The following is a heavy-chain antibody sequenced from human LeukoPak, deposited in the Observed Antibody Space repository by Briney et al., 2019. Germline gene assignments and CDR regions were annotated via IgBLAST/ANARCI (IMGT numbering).Heavy chain of an antibody. V-gene: IGHV1-46*01. D-gene: IGHD6-19*01. CDR2: ITPSDGST. CDR3: ARVGGWYRYFFDY. J-gene: IGHJ4*02. Sequence: ATVKVSCKASGYTFTNYHMHWVRQAPGQGLEWMGMITPSDGSTNYAQKFQGRVTMTRDMSTSTVYMELSSLRSEDTAVYYCARVGGWYRYFFDYWGQGTLLTVSS. CDR1: GYTFTNYH.